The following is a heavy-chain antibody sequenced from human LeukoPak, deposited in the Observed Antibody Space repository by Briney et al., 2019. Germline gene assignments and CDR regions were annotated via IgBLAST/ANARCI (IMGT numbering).Heavy chain of an antibody. J-gene: IGHJ4*02. CDR2: IRYDGSNK. CDR3: ARETGSQYCSGGSCFSFNYYFDY. V-gene: IGHV3-30*02. D-gene: IGHD2-15*01. Sequence: GGSLRLSCAASGFTFSSYGMHWVRQAPGKGLEWVSYIRYDGSNKYYADSVKGRFTISRDNSKNTLYLQMNSLRAEDTAVYYCARETGSQYCSGGSCFSFNYYFDYWGQGTLVTVSS. CDR1: GFTFSSYG.